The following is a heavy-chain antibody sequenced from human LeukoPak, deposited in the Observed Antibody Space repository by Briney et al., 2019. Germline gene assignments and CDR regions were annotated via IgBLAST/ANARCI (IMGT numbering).Heavy chain of an antibody. V-gene: IGHV4-31*03. CDR3: ARDICSSTSCYEDI. J-gene: IGHJ3*02. Sequence: KPSQTLSLTCTVSGGSISSGGYYWSWIRQHPGKGLEWIGYIYYSGSTYYNPSLKSRVTISVDTSKNQFSLKLNSVTAADTAVYYCARDICSSTSCYEDIWGQGTMVTVSS. CDR2: IYYSGST. D-gene: IGHD2-2*01. CDR1: GGSISSGGYY.